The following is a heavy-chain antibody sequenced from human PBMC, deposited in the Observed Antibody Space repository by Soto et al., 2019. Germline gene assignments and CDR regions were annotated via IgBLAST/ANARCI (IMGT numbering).Heavy chain of an antibody. V-gene: IGHV1-69*13. J-gene: IGHJ5*02. CDR2: IIPIFGTA. CDR1: GGTFSSCA. D-gene: IGHD1-26*01. Sequence: SVKVSCKASGGTFSSCAISWVRQAPGQGLEWMGGIIPIFGTANYAQKFQGRVTITADESTSTAYMELSSLRSEDTAVYYCAIMRVSGSYYDSSVLGNWFDPWGQGTLVTVSS. CDR3: AIMRVSGSYYDSSVLGNWFDP.